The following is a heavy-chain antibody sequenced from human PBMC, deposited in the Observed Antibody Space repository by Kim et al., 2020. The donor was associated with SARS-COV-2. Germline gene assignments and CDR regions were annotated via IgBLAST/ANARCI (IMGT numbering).Heavy chain of an antibody. V-gene: IGHV1-46*01. D-gene: IGHD1-26*01. CDR3: ARDDKTPPYSGSYGGAFDY. J-gene: IGHJ4*02. Sequence: GRVTMTRDTSTSTVYMELSSLRSEDTAVYYCARDDKTPPYSGSYGGAFDYWGQGTLVTVSS.